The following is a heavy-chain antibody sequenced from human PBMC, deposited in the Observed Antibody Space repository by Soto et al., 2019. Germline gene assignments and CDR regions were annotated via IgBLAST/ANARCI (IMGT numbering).Heavy chain of an antibody. V-gene: IGHV1-46*01. CDR1: GYTFTGYY. D-gene: IGHD3-10*01. CDR2: INPSGGST. Sequence: ASVKVSCKASGYTFTGYYMHWVRQAPGQGLEWMGIINPSGGSTSYAQKFQGRVTMTRDTSTSTVYMELSSLRSEDTAVYYCARDRDGSGSYYRYYYYGMDVWGQGTTVTVSS. CDR3: ARDRDGSGSYYRYYYYGMDV. J-gene: IGHJ6*02.